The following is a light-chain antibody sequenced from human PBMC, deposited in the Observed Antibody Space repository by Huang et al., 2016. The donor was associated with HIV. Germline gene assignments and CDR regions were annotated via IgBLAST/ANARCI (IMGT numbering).Light chain of an antibody. CDR3: QQYYSTPIT. J-gene: IGKJ5*01. V-gene: IGKV1-NL1*01. Sequence: DIQMTQSPSSLSASVGDRVTITCRASQGISNSLAWYQQKPGKAPKCLLYAASRLESGVPSRFSGSGSGTDYTLTISSLQPEDVATYYCQQYYSTPITFGQGTRLEIK. CDR1: QGISNS. CDR2: AAS.